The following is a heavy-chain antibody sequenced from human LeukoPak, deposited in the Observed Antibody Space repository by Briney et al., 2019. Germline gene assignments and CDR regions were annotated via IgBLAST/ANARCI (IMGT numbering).Heavy chain of an antibody. J-gene: IGHJ5*02. CDR3: TREARVGNWFDP. Sequence: ASVKVSCRASGYTFTDYYIHWVRQSPGQGLEWMGWINPDNGGTNYAQKFQGRVTMTRDTSIRTVYMDLSRLRSDDTAVFYCTREARVGNWFDPWGQGTQVTVSS. CDR1: GYTFTDYY. V-gene: IGHV1-2*02. D-gene: IGHD2-2*01. CDR2: INPDNGGT.